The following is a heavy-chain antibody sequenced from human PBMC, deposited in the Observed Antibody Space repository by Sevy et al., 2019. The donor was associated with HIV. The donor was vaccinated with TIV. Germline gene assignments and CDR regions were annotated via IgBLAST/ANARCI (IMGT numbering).Heavy chain of an antibody. J-gene: IGHJ4*02. CDR2: IKQDGSEE. CDR1: GFTFSRYW. V-gene: IGHV3-7*01. Sequence: GGSLRLSCAVSGFTFSRYWMSWVRQVPGKGLEWVANIKQDGSEEFYVDSVKGRFTISRDNAKNTLFLQMNILSAEDTAIYYCARDSEHDYSKTGNFDFWGQGTLVTVSS. CDR3: ARDSEHDYSKTGNFDF. D-gene: IGHD4-4*01.